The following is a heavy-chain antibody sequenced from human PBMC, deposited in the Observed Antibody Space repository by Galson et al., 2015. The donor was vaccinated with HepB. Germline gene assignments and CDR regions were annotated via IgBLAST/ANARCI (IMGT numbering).Heavy chain of an antibody. CDR1: GDSVSSNSAA. V-gene: IGHV6-1*01. Sequence: CAISGDSVSSNSAAWNWIRQSPSRGLEWLGRTYYRSKWYNDYAASVKSRITINPDTSKNQFSLQLNSVTPEDTAVYYCARIKYGIAAAGTVDYWGQGTLVTVSS. CDR3: ARIKYGIAAAGTVDY. CDR2: TYYRSKWYN. D-gene: IGHD6-13*01. J-gene: IGHJ4*02.